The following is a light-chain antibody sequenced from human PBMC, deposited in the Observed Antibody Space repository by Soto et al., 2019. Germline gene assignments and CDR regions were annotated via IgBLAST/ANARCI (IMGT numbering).Light chain of an antibody. CDR2: DTS. J-gene: IGKJ1*01. V-gene: IGKV3-20*01. CDR3: QQYGSSPRT. Sequence: EIVLTQSPGTLSLSPGERATLSCRASQSVNSGYLAWYQHTPGQAPRLLIYDTSTRATGIPDRFSGSGSGTDFTLTISRLEPEDFAVFYRQQYGSSPRTFGQGTKVDIK. CDR1: QSVNSGY.